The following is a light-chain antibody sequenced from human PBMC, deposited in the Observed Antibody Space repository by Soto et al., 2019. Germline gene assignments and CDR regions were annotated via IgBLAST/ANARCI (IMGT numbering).Light chain of an antibody. CDR3: QQFDSYSYT. J-gene: IGKJ2*01. CDR2: KAS. V-gene: IGKV1-5*03. Sequence: DIQMTQSPSTLSASVGDRVTITCRASQNINTWLAWYQQKPGKAPKLLIYKASSLKSGVPSRFSGSGSGTEFTLTISNLQPDDFATYYCQQFDSYSYTFGQGTKLEIK. CDR1: QNINTW.